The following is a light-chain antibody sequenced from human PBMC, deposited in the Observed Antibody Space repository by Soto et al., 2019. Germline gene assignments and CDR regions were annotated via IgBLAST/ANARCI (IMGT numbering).Light chain of an antibody. J-gene: IGLJ3*02. V-gene: IGLV2-14*01. CDR1: GSDIGGYNY. CDR2: EVS. Sequence: QSVLTQPASVSGSPGQSITISCTGSGSDIGGYNYVSWYQQYPGKAPKLMIYEVSNRPSGISNRFSASKSGNTASLTISGLQAEDETDYYCSSYTNSDTWVFGGGTKLTVL. CDR3: SSYTNSDTWV.